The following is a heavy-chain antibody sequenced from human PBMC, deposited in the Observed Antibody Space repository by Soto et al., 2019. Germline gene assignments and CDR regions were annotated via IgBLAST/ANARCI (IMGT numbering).Heavy chain of an antibody. CDR1: GFMFSSAW. CDR3: VEGWNDF. J-gene: IGHJ4*02. Sequence: EVQLVESGGDLVKPGGSLRLSCVTSGFMFSSAWMSWVRQALGKGLEWVGRIKSKSDGGARDYAAPVKGRFSISRDDSKNTVYLQMNSLRAEDTAVYYCVEGWNDFWGQGTLVTVSS. D-gene: IGHD1-1*01. V-gene: IGHV3-15*01. CDR2: IKSKSDGGAR.